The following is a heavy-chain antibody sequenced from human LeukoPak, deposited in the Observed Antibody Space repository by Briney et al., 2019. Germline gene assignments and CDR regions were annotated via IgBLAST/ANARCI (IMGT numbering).Heavy chain of an antibody. J-gene: IGHJ4*02. CDR1: GGSMNYNY. V-gene: IGHV4-4*07. CDR3: ARGRVAPAGRFYFDY. D-gene: IGHD2-2*01. CDR2: VYSSGST. Sequence: SETLSLTCTVSGGSMNYNYWSWIRKPAGKGLEWIGRVYSSGSTNYNPSLKSRVTMSVDTSKNQFSLKLRFVTAADTAIYYCARGRVAPAGRFYFDYWGQGTLVTVSS.